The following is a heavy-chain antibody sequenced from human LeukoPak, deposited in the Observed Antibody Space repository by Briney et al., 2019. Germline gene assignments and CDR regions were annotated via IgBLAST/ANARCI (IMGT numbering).Heavy chain of an antibody. Sequence: PSETLSLTCAVSGYSISSGYYWGWIRQPPGKGLEWIGSIYHSGSTYYSPSLKSRVTISVDTSKNQFSLKLSSVTAADTAVYYCAKRGVTWYFDYWGQGILATVSS. CDR2: IYHSGST. J-gene: IGHJ4*01. V-gene: IGHV4-38-2*01. D-gene: IGHD3-10*01. CDR1: GYSISSGYY. CDR3: AKRGVTWYFDY.